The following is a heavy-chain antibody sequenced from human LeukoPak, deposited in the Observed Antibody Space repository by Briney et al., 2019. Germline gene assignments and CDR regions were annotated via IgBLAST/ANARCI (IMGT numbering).Heavy chain of an antibody. Sequence: SETLSLTCTVSPDSIRSYYWNWIRQPPGKGLEWIGYIYYSGSTNYNPSLKSRVTISVDTSKNQFSLKLSSVTAADTAVYYCARGGNDYYDSSGYYPYWGQGTLVTVSS. J-gene: IGHJ4*02. CDR3: ARGGNDYYDSSGYYPY. V-gene: IGHV4-59*01. D-gene: IGHD3-22*01. CDR1: PDSIRSYY. CDR2: IYYSGST.